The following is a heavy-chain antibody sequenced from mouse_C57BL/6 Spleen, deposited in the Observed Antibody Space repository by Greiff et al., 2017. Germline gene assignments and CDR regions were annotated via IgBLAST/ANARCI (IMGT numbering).Heavy chain of an antibody. CDR1: GFTFSSYT. Sequence: DVMLVESGGGLVKPGGSLKLSCAASGFTFSSYTMSWVRQTPEKRLEWVATISGGGGNTYYPDSVKGRFTISRDNAKNTLYLQMSSLRSEDTALYYCARQGGNWYFDVWGTGTTVTVSS. J-gene: IGHJ1*03. CDR3: ARQGGNWYFDV. CDR2: ISGGGGNT. V-gene: IGHV5-9*01.